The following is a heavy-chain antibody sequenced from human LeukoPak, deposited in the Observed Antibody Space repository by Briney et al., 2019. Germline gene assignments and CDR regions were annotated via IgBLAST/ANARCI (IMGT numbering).Heavy chain of an antibody. D-gene: IGHD2-15*01. CDR1: GGSISSSSYY. CDR3: ARQPSLSYCSSGTCWFDL. V-gene: IGHV4-39*01. Sequence: SETLSLTCTVSGGSISSSSYYRGWIRQPPGKGLEWIGSIFYSGSTYYNPSLKSRVTISVDTSKNQFSLKLSSVTAADTAVYYCARQPSLSYCSSGTCWFDLWGQGSLVTVSS. CDR2: IFYSGST. J-gene: IGHJ5*02.